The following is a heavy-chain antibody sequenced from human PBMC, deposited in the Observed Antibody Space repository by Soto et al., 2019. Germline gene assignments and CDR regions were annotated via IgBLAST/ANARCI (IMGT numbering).Heavy chain of an antibody. CDR3: ARKGGRGYSGYNYRDYYYYYGMDV. Sequence: SVKVSCKASGGTFSSYAISWVRQAPGQGLEWMGGIIPIFGTANYAQKFQGRVTITADESTSTAYMELSSLRSEDTAVYYCARKGGRGYSGYNYRDYYYYYGMDVWGQGTTVTVSS. D-gene: IGHD5-12*01. CDR1: GGTFSSYA. CDR2: IIPIFGTA. V-gene: IGHV1-69*13. J-gene: IGHJ6*02.